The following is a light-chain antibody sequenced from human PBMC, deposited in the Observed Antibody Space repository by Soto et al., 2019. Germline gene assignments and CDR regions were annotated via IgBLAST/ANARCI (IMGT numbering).Light chain of an antibody. CDR3: QQYGTSPRLT. V-gene: IGKV3-20*01. CDR2: GAS. CDR1: QSVKSSN. Sequence: EIVLTQSPDTLSLSPGERATLSCRASQSVKSSNLAWYQQKPGQAPRLLIYGASSRATGIPDRFSGRGSGTDFTLTISRLEPEDFAVYYCQQYGTSPRLTFGGGTKVEVK. J-gene: IGKJ4*01.